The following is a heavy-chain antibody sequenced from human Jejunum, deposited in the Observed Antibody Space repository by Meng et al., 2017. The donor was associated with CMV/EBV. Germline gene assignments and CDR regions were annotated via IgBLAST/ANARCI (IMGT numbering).Heavy chain of an antibody. CDR1: GSTFRDYP. CDR3: AGGGPAIYSPFDP. J-gene: IGHJ5*02. Sequence: SGSTFRDYPLSWVRQAPGRGLEWVSGISSSGGSTYDADSVKGRFSISRDNSRNTLYLQMMSLRAEDTAVYYCAGGGPAIYSPFDPWGQGTLVTVSS. V-gene: IGHV3-23*01. CDR2: ISSSGGST. D-gene: IGHD3-16*01.